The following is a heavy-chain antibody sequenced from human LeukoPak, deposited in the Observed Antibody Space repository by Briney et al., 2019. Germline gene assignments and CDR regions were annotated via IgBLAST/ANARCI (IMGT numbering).Heavy chain of an antibody. V-gene: IGHV3-30*04. D-gene: IGHD5-24*01. CDR2: ISYDGSNK. Sequence: GGSLRLSCAASGFTFSSYAMHWVRQAPGKGLEWVAVISYDGSNKYYADSVKGRFTISRDNAKNSLYLQMNSLRAEDTAVYYCARDEGDGYNRDWGQGTLVTVSS. J-gene: IGHJ4*02. CDR1: GFTFSSYA. CDR3: ARDEGDGYNRD.